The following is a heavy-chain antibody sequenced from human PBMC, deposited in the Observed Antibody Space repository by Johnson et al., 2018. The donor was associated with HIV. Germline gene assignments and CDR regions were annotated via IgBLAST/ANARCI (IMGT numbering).Heavy chain of an antibody. CDR2: INSDGSSP. CDR3: AVVQWLPDDVFNI. V-gene: IGHV3-74*01. D-gene: IGHD3-22*01. CDR1: GLSFSNFG. Sequence: VQLVESGGGVVQPGKSLTLSCVGSGLSFSNFGIHWVRQAPGKGLVWVSRINSDGSSPSYADSVKGRFTISRDNAKNTLYLQMDSLGAEDSAVYYCAVVQWLPDDVFNIWGQGTMVTVSS. J-gene: IGHJ3*02.